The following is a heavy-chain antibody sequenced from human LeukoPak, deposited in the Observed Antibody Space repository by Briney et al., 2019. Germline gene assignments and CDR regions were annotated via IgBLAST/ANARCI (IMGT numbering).Heavy chain of an antibody. CDR3: ARVRTIIVVVINNWFDP. Sequence: GASVKVSFKASGYTFTGYYMHWVRQAPGQGLEWMGWISAYNGNTNYAQKLQGRVTMTTDTSTSTAYMELRSLRSDDTAVYYCARVRTIIVVVINNWFDPWGQGTPVTVSS. D-gene: IGHD3-22*01. J-gene: IGHJ5*02. V-gene: IGHV1-18*04. CDR2: ISAYNGNT. CDR1: GYTFTGYY.